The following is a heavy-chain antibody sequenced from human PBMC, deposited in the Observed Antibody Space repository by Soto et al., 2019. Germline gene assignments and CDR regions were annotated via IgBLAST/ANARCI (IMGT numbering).Heavy chain of an antibody. CDR1: GGTFSSYT. CDR2: IIPILGIA. D-gene: IGHD6-13*01. CDR3: AWAGGSSSWSPIDY. J-gene: IGHJ4*02. V-gene: IGHV1-69*02. Sequence: ASVKVSCKASGGTFSSYTISWVRQAPGQGLEWMGRIIPILGIANYAQKFQGRVTITADKSTSTAYMELSSLRSEDTAVYYCAWAGGSSSWSPIDYWGQGTLVTVSS.